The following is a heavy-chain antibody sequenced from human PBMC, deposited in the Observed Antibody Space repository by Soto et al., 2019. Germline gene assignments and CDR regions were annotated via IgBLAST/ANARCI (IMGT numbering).Heavy chain of an antibody. CDR2: IYYSGST. CDR3: ARDGYYGMDV. CDR1: GGSVSSGSYY. Sequence: PSETLSLTCTVPGGSVSSGSYYWSWIRQPPGKGLEWIGYIYYSGSTNYNPSLKSRVTISVDTSKNQFSLKLSSVTAADTAVYYCARDGYYGMDVWGQGTTVTVSS. J-gene: IGHJ6*02. V-gene: IGHV4-61*01.